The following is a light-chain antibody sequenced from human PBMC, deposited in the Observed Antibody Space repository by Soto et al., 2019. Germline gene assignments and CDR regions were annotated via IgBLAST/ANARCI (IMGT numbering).Light chain of an antibody. CDR2: VNN. V-gene: IGLV1-51*01. J-gene: IGLJ2*01. CDR1: YSNIGNNF. Sequence: QSVLTQPPSVSAAPGQTVTITCSGTYSNIGNNFVSWYQQLPGTAPRLLIYVNNKRPSGISDRFSGSKPGTSATLDITGLQTGDEADYYCGTWDHSLGEVVFGGGTKLTVL. CDR3: GTWDHSLGEVV.